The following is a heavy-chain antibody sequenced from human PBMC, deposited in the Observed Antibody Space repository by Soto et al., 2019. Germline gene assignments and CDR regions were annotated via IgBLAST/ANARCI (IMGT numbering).Heavy chain of an antibody. V-gene: IGHV1-24*01. CDR2: FDPEDGET. J-gene: IGHJ4*02. D-gene: IGHD2-21*02. CDR1: GYTLTELS. CDR3: ATANCGGDCYTTSFDY. Sequence: ASVKVSCKVSGYTLTELSMHWVRQAPGKGLEWMGGFDPEDGETIYAQKFQGRVTMTEDTSTDTAYVELSSLRSEDTAVYYCATANCGGDCYTTSFDYWGQGTLVTVSS.